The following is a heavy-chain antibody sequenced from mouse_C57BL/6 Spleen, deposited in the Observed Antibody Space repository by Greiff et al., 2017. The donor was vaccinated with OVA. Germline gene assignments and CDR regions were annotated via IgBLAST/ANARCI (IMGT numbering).Heavy chain of an antibody. CDR1: GYAFSSSW. V-gene: IGHV1-82*01. CDR3: ARGSGYFDV. CDR2: IYPGDGDT. Sequence: VQLQQSGPELVKPGASVKISCKASGYAFSSSWMNSVKQRPGKGLEWIGRIYPGDGDTNYNGKFKGKATLTADKSSSTAYMQLSSLTSEDSAVYFCARGSGYFDVWGTGTTVTVSS. J-gene: IGHJ1*03.